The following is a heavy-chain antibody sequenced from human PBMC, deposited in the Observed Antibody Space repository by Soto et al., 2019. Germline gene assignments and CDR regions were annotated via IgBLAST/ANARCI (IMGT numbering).Heavy chain of an antibody. Sequence: AGGSLRLSCAASGFTFSSYWMHWVRQVSGKGLVWVSRVYSDGSSTSYADSVKGRFTISRDNAKNTLYLQMNSLRAEDTAVYYCARAMSSGSYFDYWGQGTLVTVS. CDR2: VYSDGSST. CDR1: GFTFSSYW. V-gene: IGHV3-74*01. CDR3: ARAMSSGSYFDY. J-gene: IGHJ4*02. D-gene: IGHD1-26*01.